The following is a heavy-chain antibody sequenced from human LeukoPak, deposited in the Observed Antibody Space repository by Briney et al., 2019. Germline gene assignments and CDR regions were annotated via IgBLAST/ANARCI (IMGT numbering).Heavy chain of an antibody. J-gene: IGHJ3*02. Sequence: GGSLRLSCAASGFTFDDYAMHWVRQAPGKGLEWVSGISWNSGSIGYADSVKGRFTISRDNAKNSLYLQMNRLRSDDTAVYYCARGYSSGWKDAFDIWGQGTMVTVSS. CDR1: GFTFDDYA. V-gene: IGHV3-9*01. D-gene: IGHD6-19*01. CDR3: ARGYSSGWKDAFDI. CDR2: ISWNSGSI.